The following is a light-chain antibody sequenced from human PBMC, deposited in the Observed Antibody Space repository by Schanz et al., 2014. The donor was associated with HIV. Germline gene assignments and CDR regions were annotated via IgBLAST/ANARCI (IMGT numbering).Light chain of an antibody. Sequence: EIVLTQSPGTLSLSPGERATLSCRASQSVTNTYLAWYQQRPGQAPSLVMYGASSRATGIPDRFSGSGSGTDFTITISRLEPEDFAVYYCQQYGSSPLFGQGTRLEIK. CDR3: QQYGSSPL. V-gene: IGKV3-20*01. CDR1: QSVTNTY. J-gene: IGKJ5*01. CDR2: GAS.